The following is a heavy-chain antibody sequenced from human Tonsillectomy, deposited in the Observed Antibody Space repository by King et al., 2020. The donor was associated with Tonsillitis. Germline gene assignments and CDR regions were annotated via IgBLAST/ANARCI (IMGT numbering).Heavy chain of an antibody. D-gene: IGHD4-23*01. CDR2: IQFDGSNK. CDR3: AKGAVDLDY. J-gene: IGHJ4*02. V-gene: IGHV3-30*02. Sequence: HVQLVESGGGVVQPGGSLRLSCAASGFTFSSYGMHWVRQAPGKGLEWVAFIQFDGSNKYYADSVKGRFTISRDNSKNTLYLQMNSLRAEGTAVYYCAKGAVDLDYWGPGTLGTASS. CDR1: GFTFSSYG.